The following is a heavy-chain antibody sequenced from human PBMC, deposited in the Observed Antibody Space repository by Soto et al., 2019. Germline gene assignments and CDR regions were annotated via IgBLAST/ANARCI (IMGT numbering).Heavy chain of an antibody. J-gene: IGHJ4*02. V-gene: IGHV1-69*13. CDR3: ARGPVVVTAISHFDY. D-gene: IGHD2-21*02. CDR1: GGPFSSYA. CDR2: IIPIFGTA. Sequence: ASVKVSCKASGGPFSSYAISWVRQAPGQGLEWMGGIIPIFGTANYAQKFQGRVTITADESTGTAYMELSSLRSEDTAVYYCARGPVVVTAISHFDYWGQGTLVTVSS.